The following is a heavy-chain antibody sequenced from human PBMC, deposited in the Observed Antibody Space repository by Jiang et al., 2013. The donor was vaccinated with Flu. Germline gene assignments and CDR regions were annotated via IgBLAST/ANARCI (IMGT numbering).Heavy chain of an antibody. J-gene: IGHJ4*02. V-gene: IGHV6-1*01. Sequence: QTLSLTCAISGDSVSSNSAAWNWIRQSPSRGLEWLGRTYYRSKWYNDYAVSVKSRITINPDTSKNQFSLQLNSVTPEDTAVYYCARGTYYDSSGSRTEGFDYWGQGTLVTVSS. CDR1: GDSVSSNSAA. CDR3: ARGTYYDSSGSRTEGFDY. D-gene: IGHD3-22*01. CDR2: TYYRSKWYN.